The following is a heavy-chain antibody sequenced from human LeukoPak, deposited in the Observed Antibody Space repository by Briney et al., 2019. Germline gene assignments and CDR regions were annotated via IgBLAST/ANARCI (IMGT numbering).Heavy chain of an antibody. CDR2: ISWNSGSI. V-gene: IGHV3-9*01. J-gene: IGHJ4*02. D-gene: IGHD1-26*01. CDR3: AKGLQGSFDY. CDR1: GFTFDDYA. Sequence: GRSLRLSCAASGFTFDDYAMHWVRQAPGKGLEWVSGISWNSGSIGYADSVKGRFTISRDNAKNSLCLQMNSLRAEDTALYYCAKGLQGSFDYWGQGTLVTVSS.